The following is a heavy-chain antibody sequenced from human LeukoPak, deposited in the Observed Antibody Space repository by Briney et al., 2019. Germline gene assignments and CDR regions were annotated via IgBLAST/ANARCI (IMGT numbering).Heavy chain of an antibody. V-gene: IGHV3-7*01. CDR1: GFTFNYYG. CDR3: ARDKQIYGTVTTNAFDI. Sequence: GGSLRLSCAASGFTFNYYGLHWVRQAPGKGLEWVANIKQDGSEKYYVDSVKGRFTISRDNAKNSLYLQMNSLRAEDTAVYYCARDKQIYGTVTTNAFDIWGQGTMVTVSS. CDR2: IKQDGSEK. J-gene: IGHJ3*02. D-gene: IGHD4-17*01.